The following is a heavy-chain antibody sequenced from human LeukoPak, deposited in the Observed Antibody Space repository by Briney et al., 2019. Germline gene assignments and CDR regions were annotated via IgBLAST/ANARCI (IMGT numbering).Heavy chain of an antibody. CDR3: ARAEGSGYYDLWYNY. CDR2: IGNAGDT. CDR1: GFTFSTYD. V-gene: IGHV3-13*01. Sequence: GGSLRLSCAASGFTFSTYDMHWVRQATGKGLEWLSGIGNAGDTYYAGSVKGRFTVSRDNAKNYLYLQMNSLRVGDTAVYYCARAEGSGYYDLWYNYWGQGTLVTVSS. J-gene: IGHJ4*02. D-gene: IGHD3-22*01.